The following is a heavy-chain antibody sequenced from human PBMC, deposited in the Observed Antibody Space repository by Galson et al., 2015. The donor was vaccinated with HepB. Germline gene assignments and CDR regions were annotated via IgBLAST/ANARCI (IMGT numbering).Heavy chain of an antibody. CDR2: ISAYNGNT. CDR1: GYTFTSYG. CDR3: ARRIAADHPWNAFDI. Sequence: SVKVSCKASGYTFTSYGISWVRQAPGQGLEWMGWISAYNGNTNYAQKLQGRVTMTTDTSTSTAYMELRSLRSDDTAVYYCARRIAADHPWNAFDIWGQGTMVTVSS. V-gene: IGHV1-18*01. D-gene: IGHD6-13*01. J-gene: IGHJ3*02.